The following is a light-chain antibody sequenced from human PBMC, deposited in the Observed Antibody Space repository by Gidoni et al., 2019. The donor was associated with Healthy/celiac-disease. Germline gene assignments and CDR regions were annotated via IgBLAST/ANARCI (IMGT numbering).Light chain of an antibody. CDR2: DAS. CDR1: QSVSSY. CDR3: QQRSHWPPIT. J-gene: IGKJ5*01. V-gene: IGKV3-11*02. Sequence: EIVLSQSPATLSLSPGERATLSYRASQSVSSYLAWYQQKPGQAPRLLIYDASNRATGIPARFSGSGSGRDCTLTISSLEPADFAVYYCQQRSHWPPITFGQGTRLEIK.